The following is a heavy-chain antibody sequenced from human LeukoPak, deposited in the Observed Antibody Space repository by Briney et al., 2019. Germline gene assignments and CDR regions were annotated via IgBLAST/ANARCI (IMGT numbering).Heavy chain of an antibody. J-gene: IGHJ6*02. Sequence: PGRSLRHCRTASGCTLGEDGVSWGRPAPGKGLEGVGFIKRKTYGGTTECATSVKGRFTISRDDSSSIGYRQMNSLKSEDTAVYYCGRDRVRVESIPHYCGMDVWGQGTTVTVSS. D-gene: IGHD1-1*01. CDR3: GRDRVRVESIPHYCGMDV. CDR1: GCTLGEDG. V-gene: IGHV3-49*04. CDR2: IKRKTYGGTT.